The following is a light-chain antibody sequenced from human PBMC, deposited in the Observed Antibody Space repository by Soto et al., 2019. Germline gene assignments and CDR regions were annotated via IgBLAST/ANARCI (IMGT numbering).Light chain of an antibody. Sequence: EIVLTQSPGTLSLSPGERATLSCRASQRVSDYYLAWYQQKPGQAPRLLIYGAFNRATDIPDRFSGSGSGTDFTLTISRLEPEDFAVYYCQQYGSSPPLSFGGGTKVEIK. CDR1: QRVSDYY. V-gene: IGKV3-20*01. J-gene: IGKJ4*01. CDR2: GAF. CDR3: QQYGSSPPLS.